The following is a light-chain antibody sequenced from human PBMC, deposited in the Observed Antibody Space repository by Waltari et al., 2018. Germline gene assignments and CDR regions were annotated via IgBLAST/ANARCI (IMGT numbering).Light chain of an antibody. CDR3: QQYSNWPT. CDR2: GAS. J-gene: IGKJ1*01. Sequence: EIVLTQSPATPSLSPGERATLSCRASQSVSSSLAWYHQKPGQAPRLLIYGASNRATGIPDRFSGSGSGTDFTLTISSLEPEDFAVYYCQQYSNWPTFGQGTKVEIK. V-gene: IGKV3-15*01. CDR1: QSVSSS.